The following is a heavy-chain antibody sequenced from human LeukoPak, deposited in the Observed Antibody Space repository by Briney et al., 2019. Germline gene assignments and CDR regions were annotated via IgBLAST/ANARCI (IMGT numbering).Heavy chain of an antibody. CDR1: GFTFGSYG. Sequence: GRSLRLTCAASGFTFGSYGMHWVRQGPGKGLEWVTFIWYDGTDKNYADSVKGRFTISRDNSKNTLYLQMNSLRAEDTAVYYCARSGSTYYYGMDVWGQGTTVTVSS. CDR3: ARSGSTYYYGMDV. J-gene: IGHJ6*02. V-gene: IGHV3-33*01. D-gene: IGHD3-10*01. CDR2: IWYDGTDK.